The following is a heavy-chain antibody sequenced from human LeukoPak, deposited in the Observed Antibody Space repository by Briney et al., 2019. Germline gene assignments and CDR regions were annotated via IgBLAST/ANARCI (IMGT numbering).Heavy chain of an antibody. CDR3: VRESVRDYYFDY. Sequence: GGSLRLSCTGSGFRLGGYALSWVRQAPGKGQEWVGFIRSKDLYGTSEYAASVEGRFTISRDDYNNIAYLQMNSLKTEDTPVYFCVRESVRDYYFDYWGQGILVTVSS. D-gene: IGHD3-10*02. CDR1: GFRLGGYA. CDR2: IRSKDLYGTS. J-gene: IGHJ4*02. V-gene: IGHV3-49*04.